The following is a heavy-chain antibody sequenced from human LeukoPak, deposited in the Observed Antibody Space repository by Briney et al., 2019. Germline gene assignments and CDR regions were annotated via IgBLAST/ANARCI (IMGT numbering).Heavy chain of an antibody. D-gene: IGHD2/OR15-2a*01. V-gene: IGHV3-64D*06. J-gene: IGHJ4*02. CDR1: GFTFSSYA. Sequence: GGSLRLSCSASGFTFSSYAMHWVRQAAGEGLEHVSAINSDGDSTYYADSAKGRFTISRDNSKYTLYLQMSSLRPEDSAVYYCVKTPYSSTWYVGDSWGQGTLVTVSS. CDR2: INSDGDST. CDR3: VKTPYSSTWYVGDS.